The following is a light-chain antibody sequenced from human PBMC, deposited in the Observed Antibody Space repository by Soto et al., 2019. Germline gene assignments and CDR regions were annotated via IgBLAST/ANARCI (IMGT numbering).Light chain of an antibody. V-gene: IGKV3D-20*01. CDR3: QQYVTSPT. J-gene: IGKJ5*01. Sequence: EIVLTQSPATPYLSPGERATLSCGASQTVSRNFLAWYQQKPGLAPRLLIYDVSNRAGGIPDRFSGSGSGTYFTLTISRLEPEDFAVYYCQQYVTSPTFGQGTRLEIK. CDR1: QTVSRNF. CDR2: DVS.